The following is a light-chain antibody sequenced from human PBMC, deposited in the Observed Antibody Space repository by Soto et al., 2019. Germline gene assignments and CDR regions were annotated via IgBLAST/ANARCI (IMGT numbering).Light chain of an antibody. V-gene: IGKV3-15*01. J-gene: IGKJ2*01. CDR3: QQYNNWPYT. Sequence: EIVMTQSPATLSVSPGERVALSCRASQSVRSNFAWYQQKPGQAPRILIYDASTRATGIPARFSGSGSGTEFTLTISGLQSEDFGVYYCQQYNNWPYTFDQGTKLEIK. CDR2: DAS. CDR1: QSVRSN.